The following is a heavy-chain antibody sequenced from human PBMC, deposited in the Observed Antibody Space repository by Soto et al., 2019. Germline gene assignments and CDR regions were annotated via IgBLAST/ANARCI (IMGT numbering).Heavy chain of an antibody. CDR2: IIPIFGTA. J-gene: IGHJ4*02. Sequence: SVKVSCKASGGTFSSYAISCVRQAPGQGLEWMGGIIPIFGTANYAQKFQGRVTITADESTSTAYMELSSLRSEDTAVYYCARGDYYGSGSYYKKAFDYWGQGTLVTVSS. D-gene: IGHD3-10*01. CDR1: GGTFSSYA. V-gene: IGHV1-69*13. CDR3: ARGDYYGSGSYYKKAFDY.